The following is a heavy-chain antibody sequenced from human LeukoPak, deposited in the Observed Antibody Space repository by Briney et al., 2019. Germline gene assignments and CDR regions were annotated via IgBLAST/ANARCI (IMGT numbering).Heavy chain of an antibody. V-gene: IGHV3-30*18. Sequence: GGSLRLSCAASGFTFSSYGMHWVRQAPGKGLEWVAVISYGGSNKYYADSVKGRFTISRDNSKNTLYLQMNSLRAEDTAVYYCAKPQKRYCSGGSCYSDWFDPWGQGTLVTVSS. CDR3: AKPQKRYCSGGSCYSDWFDP. CDR2: ISYGGSNK. CDR1: GFTFSSYG. D-gene: IGHD2-15*01. J-gene: IGHJ5*02.